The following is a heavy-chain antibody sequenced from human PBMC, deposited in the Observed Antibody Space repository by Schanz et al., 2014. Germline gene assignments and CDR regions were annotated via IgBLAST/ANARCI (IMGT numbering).Heavy chain of an antibody. Sequence: VQLLESGGGLVKPGGSLRLSCAASGFTFSDYYMTWIRQAPGKGLEWVSDISDSGDSTHYADSVKGRFTISRDNAKNSLFLQMNSLSAEDTAVYSCAKVAPAATYLDSWGLGTLVTVSS. J-gene: IGHJ4*02. D-gene: IGHD2-2*01. V-gene: IGHV3-11*01. CDR3: AKVAPAATYLDS. CDR2: ISDSGDST. CDR1: GFTFSDYY.